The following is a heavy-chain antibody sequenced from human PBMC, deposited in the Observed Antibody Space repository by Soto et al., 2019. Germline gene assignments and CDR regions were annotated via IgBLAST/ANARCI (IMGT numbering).Heavy chain of an antibody. Sequence: SETLSLTCSVSGDSINSGDYHWSWIRQPPGKGLEWIGYVYSSGRTYYNPSLESRLSISLDTSQNQFSLKLRSVSAADTAVYYCARQTGFYGSASQTFDFWGQGSLVTVSS. CDR2: VYSSGRT. CDR3: ARQTGFYGSASQTFDF. V-gene: IGHV4-30-4*01. J-gene: IGHJ4*02. CDR1: GDSINSGDYH. D-gene: IGHD3-10*01.